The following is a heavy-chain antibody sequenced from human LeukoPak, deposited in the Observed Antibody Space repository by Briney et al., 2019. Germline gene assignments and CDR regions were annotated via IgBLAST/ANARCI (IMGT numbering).Heavy chain of an antibody. V-gene: IGHV1-2*02. J-gene: IGHJ4*02. D-gene: IGHD3-10*01. Sequence: GASVKVSCKASGYTFTGYYMHWVRQAPGQGLEWMGWINPNSSGTNYAQKFQGRVTMTRDTSISTAYMELSRLRPDDTAVYYCARVTRITWFGELSGIDYWGQGTLVTVSS. CDR3: ARVTRITWFGELSGIDY. CDR1: GYTFTGYY. CDR2: INPNSSGT.